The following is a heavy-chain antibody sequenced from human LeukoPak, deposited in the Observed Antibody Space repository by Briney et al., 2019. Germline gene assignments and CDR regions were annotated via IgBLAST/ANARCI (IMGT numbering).Heavy chain of an antibody. Sequence: GSLRLSCAASGFNHSSYTMNWIRQPPGKGLEWIGYIYYSGSTYYNPSLESRVTISVDTSKNQFSLKLSSVTAADTAVYYCARDGGIRDAFDIWGQGTMVTVSS. CDR1: GFNHSSYT. CDR2: IYYSGST. J-gene: IGHJ3*02. V-gene: IGHV4-59*01. CDR3: ARDGGIRDAFDI. D-gene: IGHD3-3*01.